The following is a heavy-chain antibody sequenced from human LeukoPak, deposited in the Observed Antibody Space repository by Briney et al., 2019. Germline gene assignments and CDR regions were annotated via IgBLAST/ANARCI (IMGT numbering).Heavy chain of an antibody. CDR2: INHSGST. J-gene: IGHJ4*02. D-gene: IGHD2-15*01. CDR1: GGSFSGYY. V-gene: IGHV4-34*01. Sequence: PSETLSLTCAVYGGSFSGYYWSWIRQPPGKGLEWIGEINHSGSTNYNPSLKSRVTISVDTSKNQFSLKLSSVTAADTAVYYCARGRGDILVVVAVRWDYWGQGTLVTVPS. CDR3: ARGRGDILVVVAVRWDY.